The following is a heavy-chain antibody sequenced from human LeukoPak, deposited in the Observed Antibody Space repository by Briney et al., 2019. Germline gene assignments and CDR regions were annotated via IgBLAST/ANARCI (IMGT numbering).Heavy chain of an antibody. CDR3: ARAETPRNSYGYLDY. J-gene: IGHJ4*02. D-gene: IGHD5-18*01. V-gene: IGHV4-31*03. CDR2: IYYSGST. Sequence: QTLSLTCTVSGGSISSDDYYWSWIRQHPGTGLEWIGYIYYSGSTYYNPSLKSRVTISIDTSKNQFSLKLSSVTAADTAVYYCARAETPRNSYGYLDYWGQGTLVTVSS. CDR1: GGSISSDDYY.